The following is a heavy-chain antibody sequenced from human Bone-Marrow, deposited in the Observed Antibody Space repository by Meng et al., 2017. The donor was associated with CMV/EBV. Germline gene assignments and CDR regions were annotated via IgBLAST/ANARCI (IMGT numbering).Heavy chain of an antibody. CDR1: GGTFSSYA. V-gene: IGHV1-69*01. D-gene: IGHD1-26*01. CDR2: IIPIFGTA. Sequence: QGQGVQSGGGVKEPGSSVKVPCKASGGTFSSYAISWVRQAPGQGLEWMGGIIPIFGTANYAQKFQGRVTITADESTSTAYMELSSLRSEDTAVYYCARAGGGSYPFDYWGQGTLVTVSS. J-gene: IGHJ4*02. CDR3: ARAGGGSYPFDY.